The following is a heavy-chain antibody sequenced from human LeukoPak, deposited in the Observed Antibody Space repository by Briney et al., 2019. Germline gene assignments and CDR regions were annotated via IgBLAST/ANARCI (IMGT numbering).Heavy chain of an antibody. J-gene: IGHJ4*02. V-gene: IGHV4-59*08. CDR2: IYDSGST. Sequence: PSETLSLTCTVSGGSISGYFWSWIRQPPGKGLEWIGYIYDSGSTNYSPSFKSRVNISVDTSRNQFSLKLSSVTAADTAVYYCARQYSSGWYPFDSWGQGTLVTVSS. CDR3: ARQYSSGWYPFDS. D-gene: IGHD6-19*01. CDR1: GGSISGYF.